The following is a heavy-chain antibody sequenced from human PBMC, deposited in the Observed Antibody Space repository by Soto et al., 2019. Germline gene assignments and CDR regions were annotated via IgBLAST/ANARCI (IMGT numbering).Heavy chain of an antibody. J-gene: IGHJ4*02. Sequence: QVQLVQSGAEVKKPGASVKVSCKASGSTFTGYYMHWVRQAPGQGLEWMGWINPNSGGTNYAQKFQGWVTMTGDTSINTAYMELSRLRSDDTAVYYCAGPVYGSGSYYWTFDYWGQGTLVIVSS. CDR3: AGPVYGSGSYYWTFDY. CDR1: GSTFTGYY. CDR2: INPNSGGT. D-gene: IGHD3-10*01. V-gene: IGHV1-2*04.